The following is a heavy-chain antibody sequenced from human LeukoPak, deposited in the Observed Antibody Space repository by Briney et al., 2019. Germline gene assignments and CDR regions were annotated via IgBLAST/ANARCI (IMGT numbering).Heavy chain of an antibody. Sequence: GGSLRLSCAASGFTLSSYWMIWVRQAPGKGLEWVANIKQDGSEKYYVVSVKGRFTISRDNAKNSLYLQMNSLRAEDTAVYYCAREGCSGGSCQNYYYYGMDVWGQGTTVTVSS. CDR3: AREGCSGGSCQNYYYYGMDV. CDR1: GFTLSSYW. V-gene: IGHV3-7*01. J-gene: IGHJ6*02. D-gene: IGHD2-15*01. CDR2: IKQDGSEK.